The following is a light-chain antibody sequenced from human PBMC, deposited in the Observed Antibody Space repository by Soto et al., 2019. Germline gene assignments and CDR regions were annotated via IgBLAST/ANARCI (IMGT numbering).Light chain of an antibody. CDR1: SSDVGGYNY. Sequence: QSVLTQPASVSGSPGQSITISCTGTSSDVGGYNYVSWYQQHPGKAPKVMIYDVTNRPSGISNRFSGSKSGNTASLTISGLQAEDEADYYCSSYTSSGTYVVFGGGTQLTVL. CDR2: DVT. CDR3: SSYTSSGTYVV. J-gene: IGLJ2*01. V-gene: IGLV2-14*01.